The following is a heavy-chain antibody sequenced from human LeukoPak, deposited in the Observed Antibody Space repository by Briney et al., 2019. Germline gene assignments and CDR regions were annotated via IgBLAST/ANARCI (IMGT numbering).Heavy chain of an antibody. Sequence: ASVKVSCKASGYTFTSYGISWVRQAPGQGLEWMGRISAYNGNTNYAQKLQGRVTMTTDTSTSTAYMELRSLRSDDTAVYYCARDPNSDYGGNPPLDYWGQGTLVTVSS. CDR2: ISAYNGNT. D-gene: IGHD4-23*01. V-gene: IGHV1-18*01. J-gene: IGHJ4*02. CDR3: ARDPNSDYGGNPPLDY. CDR1: GYTFTSYG.